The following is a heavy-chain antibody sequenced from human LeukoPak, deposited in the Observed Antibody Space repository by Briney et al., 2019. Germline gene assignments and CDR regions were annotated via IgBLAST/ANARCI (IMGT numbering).Heavy chain of an antibody. CDR2: INSDGSST. D-gene: IGHD3-22*01. CDR1: GFTFSSYW. Sequence: GGSLRLSCAASGFTFSSYWMHWVRQAPGKGLVWVSRINSDGSSTSYADSVKGRFTISRDSAKNTLYLQMNSLRAEDTAVYYCARGLYYYDSSGYYEQSYMGVWGKGTTVTVSS. V-gene: IGHV3-74*01. J-gene: IGHJ6*03. CDR3: ARGLYYYDSSGYYEQSYMGV.